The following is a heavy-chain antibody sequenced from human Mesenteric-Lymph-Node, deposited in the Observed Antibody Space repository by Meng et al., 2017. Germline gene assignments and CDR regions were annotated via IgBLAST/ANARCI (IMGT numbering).Heavy chain of an antibody. D-gene: IGHD3-22*01. V-gene: IGHV3-21*01. CDR3: ASYANYYDSSGYYYYYGMDV. J-gene: IGHJ6*02. Sequence: GESLKISCAASGFTFSNYAMNWVRQAPGKGLEWVSSISSSSSYIYYADSVKGRFTISRDNAKNSLYLQMNSLRAEDTAVYYCASYANYYDSSGYYYYYGMDVWGQGTTVTVSS. CDR2: ISSSSSYI. CDR1: GFTFSNYA.